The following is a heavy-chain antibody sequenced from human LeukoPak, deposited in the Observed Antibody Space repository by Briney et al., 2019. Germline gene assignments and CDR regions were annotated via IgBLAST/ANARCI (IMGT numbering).Heavy chain of an antibody. D-gene: IGHD3-22*01. CDR1: GFTFSSYG. CDR2: IRYDGSNK. CDR3: AKGLTYYYDSSGYSQSPVFDY. V-gene: IGHV3-30*02. J-gene: IGHJ4*02. Sequence: GGSLRLSCAASGFTFSSYGMHWVRQAPGKGLEWVAFIRYDGSNKYYADSMKGRFTISRDNSKNTLYLQMNSLRAEDTAVYYCAKGLTYYYDSSGYSQSPVFDYWGQGTLVTVSS.